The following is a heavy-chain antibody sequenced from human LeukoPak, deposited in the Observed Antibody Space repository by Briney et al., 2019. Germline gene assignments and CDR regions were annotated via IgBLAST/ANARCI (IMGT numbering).Heavy chain of an antibody. J-gene: IGHJ3*02. CDR3: ARHYYGSGSGGAFDI. D-gene: IGHD3-10*01. CDR1: GFTFSSYA. CDR2: ISYDGSNK. Sequence: GGSLRLSCAASGFTFSSYAMHWVRQAPGKGLEWVAVISYDGSNKYYADSVKGRFTISRDNSKNTLYLQMNSLRAEDTAVYYCARHYYGSGSGGAFDIWGQGTMVTVFS. V-gene: IGHV3-30*04.